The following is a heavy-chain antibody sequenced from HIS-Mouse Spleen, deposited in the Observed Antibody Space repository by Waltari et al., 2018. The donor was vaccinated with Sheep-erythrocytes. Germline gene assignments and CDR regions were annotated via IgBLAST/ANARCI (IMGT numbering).Heavy chain of an antibody. CDR1: GFTFSSYG. CDR3: AKGTFYDSSGYYFDY. V-gene: IGHV3-30*18. CDR2: ISYDGSNK. J-gene: IGHJ4*02. Sequence: RSLRLSCAASGFTFSSYGMHWVRQAPGKGLEWVAVISYDGSNKYYADSVKGRFTISRDNSKNTLYRQMNSLRAEDTAVYYCAKGTFYDSSGYYFDYWGQGTLVTVSS. D-gene: IGHD3-22*01.